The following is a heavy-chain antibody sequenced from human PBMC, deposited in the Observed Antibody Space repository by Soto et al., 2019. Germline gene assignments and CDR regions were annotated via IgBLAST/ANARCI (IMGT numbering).Heavy chain of an antibody. D-gene: IGHD5-12*01. CDR3: AKLDGYNPDC. CDR2: ISYDGSNK. J-gene: IGHJ4*02. CDR1: GFTFSSYG. Sequence: QVQLVESGGGVVQPGRSLRLSCAASGFTFSSYGMHWVRQAPGKGLEWVAVISYDGSNKYYADSVKGRFTISRDNSKTTLYLQMNSLRAEDTAVYYCAKLDGYNPDCWGQGTLVTVSS. V-gene: IGHV3-30*18.